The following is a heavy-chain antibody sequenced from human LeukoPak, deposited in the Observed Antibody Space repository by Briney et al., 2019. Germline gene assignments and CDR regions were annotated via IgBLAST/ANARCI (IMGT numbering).Heavy chain of an antibody. V-gene: IGHV3-11*01. Sequence: GGSLRLSCTASGFTFSDYYMSWIRQAPGKGLEWLSYISGSGSVTSYVDSVKGRFTISRDNAKKSLYLQIDSLRAEDTAMYYCARDREFRLHDPWGQGILVTVSS. CDR3: ARDREFRLHDP. J-gene: IGHJ5*02. CDR1: GFTFSDYY. D-gene: IGHD3-16*01. CDR2: ISGSGSVT.